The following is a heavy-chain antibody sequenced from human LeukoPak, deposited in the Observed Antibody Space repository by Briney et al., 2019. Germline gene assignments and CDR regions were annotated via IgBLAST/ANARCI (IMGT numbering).Heavy chain of an antibody. CDR1: GGSISGGTYY. Sequence: SETLSLTCTVSGGSISGGTYYWGWIRQPPGKGLEWIGSIYYSGITYYNPSLKSRVTISVDTSKNQFSLRLNSVTAADTAMYYCARDSWVGNHEYFQHWGQGTLVTVSS. CDR3: ARDSWVGNHEYFQH. CDR2: IYYSGIT. V-gene: IGHV4-39*02. D-gene: IGHD1-14*01. J-gene: IGHJ1*01.